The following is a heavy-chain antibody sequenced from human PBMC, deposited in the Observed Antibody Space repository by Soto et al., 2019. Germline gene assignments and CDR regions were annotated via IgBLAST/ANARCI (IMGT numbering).Heavy chain of an antibody. CDR1: GFTFSTYW. Sequence: PGGSLRLSCAASGFTFSTYWMQWVRQVPGEGLVWVSSISENGGITTYADSVKGRFTISRDNAKNTLYLQMNGLRVEDTAIYYCAREYYSSGTHWGQGTLVTV. J-gene: IGHJ1*01. D-gene: IGHD3-10*01. CDR2: ISENGGIT. V-gene: IGHV3-74*01. CDR3: AREYYSSGTH.